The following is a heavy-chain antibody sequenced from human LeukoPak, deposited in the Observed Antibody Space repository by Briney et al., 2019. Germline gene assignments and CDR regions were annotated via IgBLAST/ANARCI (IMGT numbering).Heavy chain of an antibody. D-gene: IGHD3-22*01. CDR2: ISYSGST. V-gene: IGHV4-59*01. Sequence: SETLSLTCTVSGGSINTYYWSWLRQPPGKGLEWIGYISYSGSTDYNPSLKGRVTISVDTSKNQFSLKLSSVTAADTAVYYCAKEGNSSGYYRPSRLYWGQGTLVTVSS. CDR1: GGSINTYY. CDR3: AKEGNSSGYYRPSRLY. J-gene: IGHJ4*02.